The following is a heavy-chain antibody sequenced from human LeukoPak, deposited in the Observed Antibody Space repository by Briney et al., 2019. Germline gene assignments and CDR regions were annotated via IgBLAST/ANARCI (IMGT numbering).Heavy chain of an antibody. CDR1: GGTFSSYA. Sequence: ASVKVSCKASGGTFSSYAISWVRQAPGQGLEWMGGIIPVFGTANYAEKFQDRVTITADKSTSTAYMELSSLRSEDTAMYYCAINQAGYCGGGSCYRHEFYYMDVWGKGTSVTVS. CDR3: AINQAGYCGGGSCYRHEFYYMDV. CDR2: IIPVFGTA. D-gene: IGHD2-15*01. J-gene: IGHJ6*03. V-gene: IGHV1-69*06.